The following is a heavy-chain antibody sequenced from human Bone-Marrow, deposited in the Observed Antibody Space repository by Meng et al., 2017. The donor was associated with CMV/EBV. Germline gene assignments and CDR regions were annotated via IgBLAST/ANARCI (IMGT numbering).Heavy chain of an antibody. CDR1: GFTVSSNY. Sequence: GESLKISCAASGFTVSSNYMSWVRQAPGKGLEWVSVIYSGGSTYYADSVKGRFTISRDNSKNTLYLQMNSLRAEDTAVYYCARDSLNYYDSSGYYYEPNAFDIWGQGTMVTVSS. D-gene: IGHD3-22*01. J-gene: IGHJ3*02. CDR2: IYSGGST. CDR3: ARDSLNYYDSSGYYYEPNAFDI. V-gene: IGHV3-66*02.